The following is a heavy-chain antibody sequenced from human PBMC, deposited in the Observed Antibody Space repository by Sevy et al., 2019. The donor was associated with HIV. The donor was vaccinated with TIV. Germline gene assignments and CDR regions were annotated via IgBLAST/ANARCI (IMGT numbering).Heavy chain of an antibody. D-gene: IGHD3-9*01. CDR3: ARDFGVNFEEIFLFDP. Sequence: GGSLRPSCAASGFTFSDYYMSWIRQAPGKGLEWVSYISSSSSYTKYADSVKGRFTISRDNAKNSLYLQMNSLRAEDTAVYYCARDFGVNFEEIFLFDPWGQGTLVTVSS. CDR2: ISSSSSYT. CDR1: GFTFSDYY. J-gene: IGHJ5*02. V-gene: IGHV3-11*06.